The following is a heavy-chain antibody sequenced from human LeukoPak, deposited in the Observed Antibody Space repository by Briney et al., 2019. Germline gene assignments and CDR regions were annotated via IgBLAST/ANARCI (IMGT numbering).Heavy chain of an antibody. J-gene: IGHJ6*03. V-gene: IGHV3-30-3*01. CDR3: ASGPKPTLPAYGYYMDV. CDR2: ISYDGSNK. CDR1: GFTFSSYA. D-gene: IGHD2-2*01. Sequence: PGRSLRLSCAASGFTFSSYAMHWVRQAPGKGLEWVAVISYDGSNKYYADSVKGRFTISRDNSKNTLYLQMNSLRAEDTAVYYCASGPKPTLPAYGYYMDVWGKGTTVTVSS.